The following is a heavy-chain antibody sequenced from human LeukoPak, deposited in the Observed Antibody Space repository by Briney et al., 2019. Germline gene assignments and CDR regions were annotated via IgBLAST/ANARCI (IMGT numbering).Heavy chain of an antibody. J-gene: IGHJ2*01. Sequence: SETLSLTCAVSGYSISSGYYWGWIRQPPGQGREWIGSIYDSGSTYYNPSLKSRVTISVDTSKNQFSLKLSSVTAADTAVYYCARLGGWYFDLRGRGTLVTVSS. V-gene: IGHV4-38-2*01. D-gene: IGHD1-26*01. CDR2: IYDSGST. CDR3: ARLGGWYFDL. CDR1: GYSISSGYY.